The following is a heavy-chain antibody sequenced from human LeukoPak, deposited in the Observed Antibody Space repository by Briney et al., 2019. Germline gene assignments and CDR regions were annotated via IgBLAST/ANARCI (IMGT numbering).Heavy chain of an antibody. V-gene: IGHV1-2*02. J-gene: IGHJ6*02. CDR2: INPNSGGT. D-gene: IGHD3-3*01. Sequence: ASVTVSCKASGYTFTGYYMHWVRQAPGQGLEWMGWINPNSGGTNYAQKFQGRVTMTSDTSITTAYVELSRLRSDDTAVYVCARAYLYYDFWRGYQTTYGMDVCGQETTVTVS. CDR3: ARAYLYYDFWRGYQTTYGMDV. CDR1: GYTFTGYY.